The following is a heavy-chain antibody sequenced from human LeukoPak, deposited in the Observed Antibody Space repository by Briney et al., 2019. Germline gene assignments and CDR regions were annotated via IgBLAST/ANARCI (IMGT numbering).Heavy chain of an antibody. CDR1: GDSISSGDYY. Sequence: SQTLSLTCTVSGDSISSGDYYWSWIRQPAGKGLEWIGRISSSGSTNYNPSLKSRVTISVDTSKNQFSLKLSSVTAADTAVYFCARGLYSYDSSGAFDIWGQGTMVTVSS. CDR3: ARGLYSYDSSGAFDI. D-gene: IGHD3-22*01. CDR2: ISSSGST. V-gene: IGHV4-61*02. J-gene: IGHJ3*02.